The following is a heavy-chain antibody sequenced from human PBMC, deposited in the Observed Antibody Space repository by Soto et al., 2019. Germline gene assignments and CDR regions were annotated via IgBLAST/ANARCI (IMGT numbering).Heavy chain of an antibody. J-gene: IGHJ4*02. Sequence: GGSLRLSCAASGFTFSDYYMSWIRQAPGKGPEWVSYISSSGSTIYYADSVKGRFTISRDNAKNSLYLQMNSLRAEDTAVYYCASHPNSYYYGSGFYVPVPPLFDYWGQGTLVTVSS. CDR1: GFTFSDYY. CDR3: ASHPNSYYYGSGFYVPVPPLFDY. CDR2: ISSSGSTI. V-gene: IGHV3-11*01. D-gene: IGHD3-10*01.